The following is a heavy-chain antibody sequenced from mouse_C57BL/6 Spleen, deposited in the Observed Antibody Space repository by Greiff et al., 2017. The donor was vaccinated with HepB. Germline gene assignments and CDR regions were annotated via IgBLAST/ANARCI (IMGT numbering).Heavy chain of an antibody. CDR2: INPYNGGT. D-gene: IGHD2-4*01. V-gene: IGHV1-19*01. CDR3: ARDYDYGYYYAMDY. J-gene: IGHJ4*01. Sequence: EVQLQQSGPVLVKPGASVKMSCKASGYTFTDYYMNWVKQSHGKSLEWIGVINPYNGGTSYNQKFKGKATLTVNKSSSTAYMELRSLTSEDSAVYYYARDYDYGYYYAMDYWGQGTSVTVSS. CDR1: GYTFTDYY.